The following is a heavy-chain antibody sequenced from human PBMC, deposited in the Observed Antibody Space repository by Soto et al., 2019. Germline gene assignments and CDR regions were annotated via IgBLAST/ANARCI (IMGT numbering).Heavy chain of an antibody. V-gene: IGHV4-39*07. CDR1: GDSISTSSYN. CDR3: ASALGEWDGWFDP. D-gene: IGHD3-10*01. J-gene: IGHJ5*02. Sequence: SETLSLTCDVSGDSISTSSYNWGWIRQPPGKGLEWIASIYYSGSTNYNPSLKSRVTISVATSNNQFSLKLSSVTAADPAVYYCASALGEWDGWFDPWGQGTLVTVSS. CDR2: IYYSGST.